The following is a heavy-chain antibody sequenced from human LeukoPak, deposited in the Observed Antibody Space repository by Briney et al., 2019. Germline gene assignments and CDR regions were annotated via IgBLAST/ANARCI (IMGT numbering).Heavy chain of an antibody. CDR3: VRECEGCGWPFDY. D-gene: IGHD6-19*01. Sequence: SQTLSLTCAISGDSVSSNSATWNWIRQSPSRGLEWLGRTYYRSKWDNDYAVSVRSRMTIKPDTSKNQFSLQLNSVTTDDTGVYYCVRECEGCGWPFDYWGQGTLVTVSS. J-gene: IGHJ4*02. CDR2: TYYRSKWDN. V-gene: IGHV6-1*01. CDR1: GDSVSSNSAT.